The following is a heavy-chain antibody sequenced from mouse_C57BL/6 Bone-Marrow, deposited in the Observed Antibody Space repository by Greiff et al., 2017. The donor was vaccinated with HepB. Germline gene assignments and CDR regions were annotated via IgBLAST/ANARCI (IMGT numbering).Heavy chain of an antibody. CDR1: GFSFNTYA. Sequence: EVQRVESGGGLVQPKGSLKLSCAASGFSFNTYAMNWVRQAPGKGLEWVARIRSKSNNYATYYADSVKDRFTISRDDSESMLYLQMNNLKTEDTAMYYCVSRVRRGHYYAMDYWGQGTSVTVSS. D-gene: IGHD1-2*01. V-gene: IGHV10-1*01. J-gene: IGHJ4*01. CDR3: VSRVRRGHYYAMDY. CDR2: IRSKSNNYAT.